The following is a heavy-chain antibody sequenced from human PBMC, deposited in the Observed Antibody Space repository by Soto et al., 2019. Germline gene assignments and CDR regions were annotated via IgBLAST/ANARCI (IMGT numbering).Heavy chain of an antibody. CDR2: IWHDGKNK. CDR3: ARVPGNDEAIDY. CDR1: GFTFSNYG. Sequence: QVQVVESGGGVVQPGRSLRLSCARSGFTFSNYGMHWVRQAPGKGLEWVAVIWHDGKNKYYADSVKGRFTISRDNSKNTLFLQMDSLRAEDTAVYHCARVPGNDEAIDYWGQGTLVTVSS. D-gene: IGHD1-1*01. J-gene: IGHJ4*02. V-gene: IGHV3-33*01.